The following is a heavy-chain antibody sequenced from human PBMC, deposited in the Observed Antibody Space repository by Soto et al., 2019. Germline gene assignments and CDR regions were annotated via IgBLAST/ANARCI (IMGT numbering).Heavy chain of an antibody. Sequence: QVQLQESGPGLVKPSETLSLTCTVSGGSISSYYWNWIRQPPGKGLEWIGYIYYSGSTNYNPSHKRRVTISVDTSKTQFSLRLSSVTAADTAVYYCARGYCSGGSCSTPPGRYWGQGTLVTVSS. CDR1: GGSISSYY. CDR2: IYYSGST. V-gene: IGHV4-59*01. J-gene: IGHJ4*02. D-gene: IGHD2-15*01. CDR3: ARGYCSGGSCSTPPGRY.